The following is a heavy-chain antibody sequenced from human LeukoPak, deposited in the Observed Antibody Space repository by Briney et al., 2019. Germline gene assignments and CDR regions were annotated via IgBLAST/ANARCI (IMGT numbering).Heavy chain of an antibody. CDR3: ARWGGGFDY. CDR1: GFSFNNYW. CDR2: IKEDGSEK. D-gene: IGHD3-16*01. Sequence: AGGSLRLSCAASGFSFNNYWMSWVRQAPGKGLEWVANIKEDGSEKYYVDSVKGRFTISRDNAKNSLYLQVNSLRADDTAVYYCARWGGGFDYWGQGTLVTVSS. J-gene: IGHJ4*02. V-gene: IGHV3-7*04.